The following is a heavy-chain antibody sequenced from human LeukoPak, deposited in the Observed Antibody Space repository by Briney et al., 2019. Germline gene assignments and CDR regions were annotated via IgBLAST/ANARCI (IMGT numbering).Heavy chain of an antibody. CDR2: VYYSGIT. Sequence: SETLSLTCTVSGGSIRSSSYYWGWIRQPPGKGLEWIGTVYYSGITYYNSSLKSRVTISVDTSKNQFSLKLNSVTAADTAVYYCARLGYPDGSYYYYYMDVWGKGTTVTVSS. CDR1: GGSIRSSSYY. CDR3: ARLGYPDGSYYYYYMDV. D-gene: IGHD1-1*01. J-gene: IGHJ6*03. V-gene: IGHV4-39*07.